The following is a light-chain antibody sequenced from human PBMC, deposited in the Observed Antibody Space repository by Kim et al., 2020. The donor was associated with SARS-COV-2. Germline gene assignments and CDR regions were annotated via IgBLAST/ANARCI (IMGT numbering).Light chain of an antibody. CDR3: QQRSSRPLT. J-gene: IGKJ4*01. V-gene: IGKV3-11*01. CDR2: DVS. Sequence: LSPGERATLSCRASQNINIYLAWYQQKPGQAPRLLIYDVSNRATGIPGRFSGSGSGTDFTLTITSLEPEDFAVYYCQQRSSRPLTFGGGTKVDIK. CDR1: QNINIY.